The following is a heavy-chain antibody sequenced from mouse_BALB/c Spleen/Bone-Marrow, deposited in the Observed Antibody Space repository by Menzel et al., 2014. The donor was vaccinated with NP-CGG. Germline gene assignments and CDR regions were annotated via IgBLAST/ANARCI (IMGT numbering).Heavy chain of an antibody. CDR3: TRWKLLYSMDY. CDR1: GYISTSYW. CDR2: IYPSDSYT. J-gene: IGHJ4*01. Sequence: VQLQQSGAELVRPGASVKLSCKASGYISTSYWINWVKQRPGQGLEWIGNIYPSDSYTNYNQKFKDKATLTVDKSSSTAYMQLSSPTSEDSAVYYCTRWKLLYSMDYWGQGTSVTVSS. V-gene: IGHV1-69*02.